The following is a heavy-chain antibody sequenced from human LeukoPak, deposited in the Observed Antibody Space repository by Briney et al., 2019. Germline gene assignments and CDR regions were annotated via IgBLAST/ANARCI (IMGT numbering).Heavy chain of an antibody. V-gene: IGHV4-59*01. Sequence: SETLSLTCTVSGGSISSYYWSWIRQPPGKGLEWIGYIYYSGSTNYNPSLKSRVTISVDTSKNQFSLELSSVTAADTAVYYCARGRRTGTTSYYYYYMDVWGKGTTVTVSS. CDR1: GGSISSYY. CDR2: IYYSGST. CDR3: ARGRRTGTTSYYYYYMDV. D-gene: IGHD1-1*01. J-gene: IGHJ6*03.